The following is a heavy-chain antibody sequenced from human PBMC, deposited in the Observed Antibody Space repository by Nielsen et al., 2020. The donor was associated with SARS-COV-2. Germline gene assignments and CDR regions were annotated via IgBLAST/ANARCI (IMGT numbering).Heavy chain of an antibody. Sequence: SVKVSCKASGYTFTSYDINWVRQAPGQGLEWMGGIIPIFGTANYAQKFQGRVTITADESTSTAYMELSSLRSEDTAVYYCARAVTMVRGVSYYYYGMDVWGQGTTVTVSS. CDR1: GYTFTSYD. J-gene: IGHJ6*02. D-gene: IGHD3-10*01. CDR3: ARAVTMVRGVSYYYYGMDV. CDR2: IIPIFGTA. V-gene: IGHV1-69*13.